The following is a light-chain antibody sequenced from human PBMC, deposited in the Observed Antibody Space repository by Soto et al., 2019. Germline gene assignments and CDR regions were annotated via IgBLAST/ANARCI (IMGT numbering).Light chain of an antibody. J-gene: IGLJ2*01. CDR1: TGAVTSDSS. CDR3: LLYYDGAVV. Sequence: QAVVTQESSLTVSPGGTVTLTCASSTGAVTSDSSPNWFQHKPGQAPRSLIYGTDKKHSWTPARFSGSLLGDKGALTLSGVQPDDEADYYCLLYYDGAVVFGGGTKLTVL. CDR2: GTD. V-gene: IGLV7-43*01.